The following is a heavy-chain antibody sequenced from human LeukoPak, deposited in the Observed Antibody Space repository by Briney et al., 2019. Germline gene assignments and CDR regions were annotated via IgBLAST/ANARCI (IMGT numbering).Heavy chain of an antibody. CDR3: AKASDYGGNLYYFDY. V-gene: IGHV3-33*06. J-gene: IGHJ4*02. D-gene: IGHD4-23*01. Sequence: PGRSLRLSCAASGFSFSSYGMHWVRQAPGKGLEWVALIWYDGGNKYYVDSVKGRFTISRDNARSTLYLQMNSLRAEDTAVYYCAKASDYGGNLYYFDYWGQGTLVTVSS. CDR1: GFSFSSYG. CDR2: IWYDGGNK.